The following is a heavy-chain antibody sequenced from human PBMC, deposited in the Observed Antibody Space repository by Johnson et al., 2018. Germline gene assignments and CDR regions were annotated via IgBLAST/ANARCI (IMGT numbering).Heavy chain of an antibody. D-gene: IGHD3-10*01. V-gene: IGHV3-49*05. CDR3: TRGNGELSPYYYYGMDV. CDR2: IRSTAYGGTT. Sequence: VQLVESGGGLVKPGRTLRLSCTASGFTFGDYAMSWFRQAPGTGLEWVGFIRSTAYGGTTEYAASVKGRFTISRNDSKSIPYLQMNRRKTEDTAGYYCTRGNGELSPYYYYGMDVWGQGTTVTVSS. J-gene: IGHJ6*02. CDR1: GFTFGDYA.